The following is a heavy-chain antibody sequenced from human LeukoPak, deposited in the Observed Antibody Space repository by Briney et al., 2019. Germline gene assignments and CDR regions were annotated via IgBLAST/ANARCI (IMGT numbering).Heavy chain of an antibody. Sequence: PGGSLRLSCAASGFTFSSYSMNWVRQAPGKGLEWVSSISSSSSYIYYADSVKGRFTISRDNAKNSLYLQMNSLRPEDTAFYYCTKATTRRVPAATIDSWGQGTLVTVSS. CDR3: TKATTRRVPAATIDS. CDR2: ISSSSSYI. J-gene: IGHJ4*02. D-gene: IGHD6-13*01. CDR1: GFTFSSYS. V-gene: IGHV3-21*04.